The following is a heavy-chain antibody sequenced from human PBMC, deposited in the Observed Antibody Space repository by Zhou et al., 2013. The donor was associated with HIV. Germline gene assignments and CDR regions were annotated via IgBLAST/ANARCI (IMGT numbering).Heavy chain of an antibody. J-gene: IGHJ2*01. CDR2: INPRSGDT. D-gene: IGHD3-10*01. CDR3: ARTGVHPVSWYFDL. CDR1: GFNNRA. Sequence: QLAQSGPEVKKPGSSVKISCAGGFNNRAVTWVRQAPGQGLEWMGWINPRSGDTKYAQKFQGRVTMTRDTSISTAYMELSRLRSDDTAVYYCARTGVHPVSWYFDLWGRGHPWSLS. V-gene: IGHV1-2*02.